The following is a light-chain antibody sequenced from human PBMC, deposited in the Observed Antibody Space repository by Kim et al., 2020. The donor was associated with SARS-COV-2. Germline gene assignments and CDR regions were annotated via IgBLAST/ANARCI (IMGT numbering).Light chain of an antibody. CDR3: QQSSNLPPT. CDR2: DAS. CDR1: QSITKY. J-gene: IGKJ1*01. Sequence: DIQMTQSPSSLSASVGDRITITCRASQSITKYLNWYQQKQGKAPKLLIFDASRLKDGVPSRFTGSGSGTDFTLTISSLQPDDFGTYYCQQSSNLPPTFGQGTKVDIK. V-gene: IGKV1-39*01.